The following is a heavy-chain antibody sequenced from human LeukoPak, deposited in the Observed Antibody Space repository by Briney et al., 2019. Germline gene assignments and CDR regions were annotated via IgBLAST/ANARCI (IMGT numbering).Heavy chain of an antibody. CDR1: GYTFTSYD. V-gene: IGHV1-8*01. Sequence: ASVKVSCKASGYTFTSYDINWVRQATGQGLEWMGWMNPNSGNTGYAQKFQGRVTMTRNISISTAYMELSSLRSEDTAVYYCARGRRYSSTYNWFDPWGQGTLVTVSS. D-gene: IGHD6-13*01. J-gene: IGHJ5*02. CDR3: ARGRRYSSTYNWFDP. CDR2: MNPNSGNT.